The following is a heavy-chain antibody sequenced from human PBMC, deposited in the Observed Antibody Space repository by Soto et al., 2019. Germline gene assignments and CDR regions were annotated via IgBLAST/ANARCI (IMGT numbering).Heavy chain of an antibody. J-gene: IGHJ4*02. Sequence: EVQLLESGGGLVQPGGSLRLSCAASGFTFSSYAMSWVRQAPGKGLEWVSAISGSGGSTYYADSVKGRFTISRDNSKNTLSRQMNSLRAEDTAVYYCAKSGDSIVGATSGYWGQGTLVTVSS. CDR1: GFTFSSYA. V-gene: IGHV3-23*01. D-gene: IGHD1-26*01. CDR2: ISGSGGST. CDR3: AKSGDSIVGATSGY.